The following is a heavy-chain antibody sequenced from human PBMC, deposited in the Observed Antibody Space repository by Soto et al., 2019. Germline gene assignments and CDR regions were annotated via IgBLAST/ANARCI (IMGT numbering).Heavy chain of an antibody. V-gene: IGHV4-34*01. CDR1: GGSFSGYY. CDR3: ARTDPSRAFDI. Sequence: SETLSLTCAVYGGSFSGYYWSWIRQPPGKGLEWIGEINHSGSTNYNPSLKSRVTISVDTSKNQFSLKLSSVTAADTAVYYCARTDPSRAFDIWGQGTMVTVSS. J-gene: IGHJ3*02. CDR2: INHSGST.